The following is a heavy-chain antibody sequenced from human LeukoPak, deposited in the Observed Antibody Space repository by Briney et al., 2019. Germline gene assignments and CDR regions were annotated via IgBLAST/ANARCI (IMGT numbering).Heavy chain of an antibody. V-gene: IGHV3-30*02. Sequence: GGSLRLSCAASGFTFSNYGMHWVRQAPGKGLEWVAFIQYNGSKKYYADSVKGGFTISRDNSKNTLYLEMNSLRAEDTAVYYCAKDIGSYYDYWGQGILVTVSS. J-gene: IGHJ4*02. CDR2: IQYNGSKK. CDR1: GFTFSNYG. D-gene: IGHD3-10*01. CDR3: AKDIGSYYDY.